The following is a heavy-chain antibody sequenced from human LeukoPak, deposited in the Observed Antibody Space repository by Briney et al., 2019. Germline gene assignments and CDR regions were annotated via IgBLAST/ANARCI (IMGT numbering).Heavy chain of an antibody. J-gene: IGHJ2*01. D-gene: IGHD5-24*01. CDR3: ARGRRDGYNPYWYFDL. CDR2: IYYSGST. CDR1: GGSISSYY. V-gene: IGHV4-59*01. Sequence: SETLSLTCTVSGGSISSYYWSWIRQPPGKGLEWIGYIYYSGSTNYNLSLKSRVTISVDTSKNQFSLKLSSVTAADTAVYYCARGRRDGYNPYWYFDLWGRGTLVTVSS.